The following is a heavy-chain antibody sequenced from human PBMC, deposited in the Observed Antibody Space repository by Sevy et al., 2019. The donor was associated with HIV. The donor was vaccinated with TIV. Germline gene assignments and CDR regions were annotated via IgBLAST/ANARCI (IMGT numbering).Heavy chain of an antibody. D-gene: IGHD6-19*01. CDR1: GFTFNNYA. J-gene: IGHJ3*02. CDR2: ISGSGGSGGST. Sequence: GGSLRLSCVASGFTFNNYAMNWVRQAPGKGLDWVSAISGSGGSGGSTYYADSVKGRFTISRDNSKNTLYLQMNSLRAEDTALYYCAKDSVAVVGDSFDIWGQGTMVTVSS. V-gene: IGHV3-23*01. CDR3: AKDSVAVVGDSFDI.